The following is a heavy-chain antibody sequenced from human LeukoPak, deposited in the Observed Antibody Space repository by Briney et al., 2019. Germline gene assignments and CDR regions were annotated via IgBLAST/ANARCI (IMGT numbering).Heavy chain of an antibody. J-gene: IGHJ4*02. CDR1: GFTFSSYW. Sequence: GGSLRLSCAASGFTFSSYWMSCVPRAPPEGLEWVANIKQDGTEKNYMHSVRGRFSISRENPKNTLSLQMNTRSTGQTAVLYGARDVRPDYRGQGTLVT. CDR2: IKQDGTEK. D-gene: IGHD6-6*01. CDR3: ARDVRPDY. V-gene: IGHV3-7*04.